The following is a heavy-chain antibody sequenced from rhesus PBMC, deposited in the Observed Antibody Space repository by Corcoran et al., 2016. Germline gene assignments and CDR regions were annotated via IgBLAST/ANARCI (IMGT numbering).Heavy chain of an antibody. Sequence: EVQLVESGGGVVQPGGSLRLSCVASGFTFDDYAMHWVRQAPGKGLEWVSGISESGGSTYYADSVKDQFTISRDNAKNSLYLQVGSLRAEDTALYYCARATTVYGLDSWGQGVVVTVSS. CDR3: ARATTVYGLDS. D-gene: IGHD1-14*01. V-gene: IGHV3-201*01. CDR2: ISESGGST. CDR1: GFTFDDYA. J-gene: IGHJ6*01.